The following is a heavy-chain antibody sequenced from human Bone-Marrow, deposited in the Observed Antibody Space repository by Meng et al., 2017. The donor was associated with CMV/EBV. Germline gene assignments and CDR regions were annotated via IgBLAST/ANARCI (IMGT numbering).Heavy chain of an antibody. Sequence: GESLKISCAVSGFTFTNAWMSWVRQAPGKGLEWVGRIKSKTDGGTTDYAAPVKGRFTISRDDSKNTLYLQMNSLKTEDTAGYYCTTDSHYFDFWYGYPPQSFVDAFDIWGEGTMVTVSS. V-gene: IGHV3-15*01. D-gene: IGHD3-3*01. J-gene: IGHJ3*02. CDR2: IKSKTDGGTT. CDR3: TTDSHYFDFWYGYPPQSFVDAFDI. CDR1: GFTFTNAW.